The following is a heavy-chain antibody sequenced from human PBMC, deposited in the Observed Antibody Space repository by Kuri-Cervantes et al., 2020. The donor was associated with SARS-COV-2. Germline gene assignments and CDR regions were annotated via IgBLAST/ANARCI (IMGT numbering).Heavy chain of an antibody. Sequence: SVKVSCKASGGTFSSYAISWVRQAPGQGLEWMGRIIPIFGTANYAQKFQGRVTITADEPTSTAYMELSSLRSEDTAVYYCASPAGTHPQYAFDIWGQGTMVTVSS. V-gene: IGHV1-69*13. CDR1: GGTFSSYA. J-gene: IGHJ3*02. CDR2: IIPIFGTA. CDR3: ASPAGTHPQYAFDI. D-gene: IGHD1-14*01.